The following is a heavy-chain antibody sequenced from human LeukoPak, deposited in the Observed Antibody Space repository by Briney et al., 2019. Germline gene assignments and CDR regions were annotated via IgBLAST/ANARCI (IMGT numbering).Heavy chain of an antibody. V-gene: IGHV1-2*04. CDR1: GYTFTGYY. CDR3: ARVERYSSSPGAFDI. Sequence: VASVKVSCKASGYTFTGYYMHWVRQAPGQGLEWMGWINPNSGGTNYAQKFQGWVTMTRDTSISTAYMELSRLRSDDTAVYYCARVERYSSSPGAFDIWGQGTMVTVSS. J-gene: IGHJ3*02. D-gene: IGHD6-6*01. CDR2: INPNSGGT.